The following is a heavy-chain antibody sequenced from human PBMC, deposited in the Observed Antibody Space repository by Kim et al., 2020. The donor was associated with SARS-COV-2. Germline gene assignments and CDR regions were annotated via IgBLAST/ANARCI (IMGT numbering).Heavy chain of an antibody. CDR2: IYYTGST. J-gene: IGHJ4*02. D-gene: IGHD3-3*01. V-gene: IGHV4-59*08. CDR3: ARHQTRRGGYYD. CDR1: GGSISSSY. Sequence: SETLSLTCTVSGGSISSSYWNWIRQPPGKGLEWIGYIYYTGSTDYSPSLKSRVTISMDTSKNQFSLKLSSVTAADTAMYYCARHQTRRGGYYDWGQGTLV.